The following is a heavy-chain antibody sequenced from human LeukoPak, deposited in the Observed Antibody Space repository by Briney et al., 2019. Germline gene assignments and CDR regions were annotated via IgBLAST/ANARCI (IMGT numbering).Heavy chain of an antibody. CDR3: AKDAAGPEY. CDR1: GFTFSSYA. Sequence: PGGSLRLSCAASGFTFSSYAMNWVRQAPGKGLDWVSGISGSGGTTYYADSVKGRFTISRDNSKNTLYLQMNSLRTEDTAVYYCAKDAAGPEYWGQGTLVTVSS. CDR2: ISGSGGTT. D-gene: IGHD6-13*01. J-gene: IGHJ4*02. V-gene: IGHV3-23*01.